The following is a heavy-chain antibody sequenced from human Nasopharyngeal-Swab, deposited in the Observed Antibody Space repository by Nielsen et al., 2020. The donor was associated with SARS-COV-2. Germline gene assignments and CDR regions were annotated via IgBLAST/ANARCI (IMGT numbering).Heavy chain of an antibody. Sequence: WIRQPPGKGLEWIGCIYYSGSTNYNPSLKSRVTISVDTSKNQFSLKLSSVTAADTAVYYCARVAAAGGDVWGQGTTVTAP. J-gene: IGHJ6*02. CDR3: ARVAAAGGDV. CDR2: IYYSGST. D-gene: IGHD6-13*01. V-gene: IGHV4-59*01.